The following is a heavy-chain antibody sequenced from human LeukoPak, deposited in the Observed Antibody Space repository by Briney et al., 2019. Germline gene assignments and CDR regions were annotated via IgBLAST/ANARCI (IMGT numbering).Heavy chain of an antibody. Sequence: ASVKVSCKASGYTFTGYYMHWVRQAPGQGLEWRGWINPNNGGTNYAQKFQGRVTMTRDTSTSTVYMELSSLRSEDAAVYYCARDPGWGSSVSLGDWYFDLWGRGTLVTVSS. CDR2: INPNNGGT. V-gene: IGHV1-2*02. J-gene: IGHJ2*01. D-gene: IGHD6-6*01. CDR3: ARDPGWGSSVSLGDWYFDL. CDR1: GYTFTGYY.